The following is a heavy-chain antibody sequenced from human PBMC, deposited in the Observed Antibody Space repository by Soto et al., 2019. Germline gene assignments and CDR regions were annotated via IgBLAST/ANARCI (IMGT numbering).Heavy chain of an antibody. D-gene: IGHD2-21*01. CDR2: IRNKANSYTT. J-gene: IGHJ4*02. Sequence: GGSLRLSCAASGFTFSDHYMDWVRQAPGKGLEWVGRIRNKANSYTTEYAASVKGRFTISRDDSRNSLYLQMNSLKTEDTAMYYRTRAGILTTTYYFDYWGQGTLVTVSS. V-gene: IGHV3-72*01. CDR3: TRAGILTTTYYFDY. CDR1: GFTFSDHY.